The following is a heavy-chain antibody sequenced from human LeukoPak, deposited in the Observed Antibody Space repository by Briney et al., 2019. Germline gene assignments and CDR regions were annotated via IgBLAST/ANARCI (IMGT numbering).Heavy chain of an antibody. D-gene: IGHD5/OR15-5a*01. V-gene: IGHV1-3*01. J-gene: IGHJ4*01. CDR2: INAGNGNT. CDR3: ARVISDCANFNCFKGYFDY. Sequence: ASVKVSCKASGYTFTNYAIHWVHQAPGQSLEWMGWINAGNGNTKYSQKFQARVTITRDTSANTAYMELSSLGSEDTTIYYCARVISDCANFNCFKGYFDYWGQGTPVTVSS. CDR1: GYTFTNYA.